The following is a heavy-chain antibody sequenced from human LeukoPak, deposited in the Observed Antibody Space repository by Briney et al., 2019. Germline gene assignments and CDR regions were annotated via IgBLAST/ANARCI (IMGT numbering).Heavy chain of an antibody. D-gene: IGHD2-21*02. J-gene: IGHJ4*02. CDR2: IIPIFGTA. Sequence: ASVKVSGKASGGTFSSYAISWVRQAPGQGLEWMGGIIPIFGTANYAQKFQGRVTITADKSTSTAYMELSSLRSEDTAVYYCARAGICGGDCETFDYWGQGTLVTVSS. CDR1: GGTFSSYA. V-gene: IGHV1-69*06. CDR3: ARAGICGGDCETFDY.